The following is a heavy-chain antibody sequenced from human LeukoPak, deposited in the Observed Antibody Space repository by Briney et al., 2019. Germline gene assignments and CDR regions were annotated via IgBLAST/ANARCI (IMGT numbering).Heavy chain of an antibody. CDR1: GFTFSNYA. D-gene: IGHD3-16*01. Sequence: GGSLRLSCAASGFTFSNYAMIWVRQSPGKGLEWVAAITGSGGDTYHADSVKGRFTISRDNSKNTVYLQMSSLRAEDTALYYCAKGSYGSRTYYFDYWGQGTLVTVSS. CDR3: AKGSYGSRTYYFDY. CDR2: ITGSGGDT. V-gene: IGHV3-23*01. J-gene: IGHJ4*02.